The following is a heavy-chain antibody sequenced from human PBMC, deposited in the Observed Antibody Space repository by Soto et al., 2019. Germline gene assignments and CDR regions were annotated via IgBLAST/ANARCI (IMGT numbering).Heavy chain of an antibody. CDR2: ISAYNGNT. Sequence: ASVKVSCKASGYTFTSYGVSWVLQPPGQGLEWMGWISAYNGNTNYAQKLQGRVTMTTDTSTSTAYMELRSLRSDDTAVYYCARDSYDFWSGYPGHYYYYYGMDVWGQGTTVTVSS. J-gene: IGHJ6*02. CDR1: GYTFTSYG. D-gene: IGHD3-3*01. CDR3: ARDSYDFWSGYPGHYYYYYGMDV. V-gene: IGHV1-18*01.